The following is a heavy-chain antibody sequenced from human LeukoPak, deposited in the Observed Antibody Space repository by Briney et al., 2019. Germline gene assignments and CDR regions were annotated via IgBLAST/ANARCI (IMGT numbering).Heavy chain of an antibody. V-gene: IGHV4-4*07. CDR3: AREGWFGEFSN. Sequence: PSETLSLTCTVSGGSISSYYWSWIRQPAGKGLEWIGRIYTSGSTNYNPSLKSRVAMSVDTSKNQFSLKLRSVTAADTAVYYCAREGWFGEFSNWGQGTLVTVSS. D-gene: IGHD3-10*01. J-gene: IGHJ4*02. CDR1: GGSISSYY. CDR2: IYTSGST.